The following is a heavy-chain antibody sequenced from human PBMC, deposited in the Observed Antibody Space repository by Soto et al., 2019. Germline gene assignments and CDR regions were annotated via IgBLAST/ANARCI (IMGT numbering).Heavy chain of an antibody. D-gene: IGHD2-15*01. CDR2: IYYSGST. Sequence: SETLSLTCTVSGGSISSYYWSWIRQPPGKGLEWIGYIYYSGSTNYNPSLKSRVTISVDTSKNQFSLKLSSVTAADTAVYYCARGYCSGGSCYGPYYYYYYMDVWGKGTTVTVSS. CDR1: GGSISSYY. V-gene: IGHV4-59*01. CDR3: ARGYCSGGSCYGPYYYYYYMDV. J-gene: IGHJ6*03.